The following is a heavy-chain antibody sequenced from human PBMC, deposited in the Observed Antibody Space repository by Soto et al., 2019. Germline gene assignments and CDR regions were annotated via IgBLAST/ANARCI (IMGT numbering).Heavy chain of an antibody. V-gene: IGHV3-23*01. J-gene: IGHJ4*02. CDR3: AKDSNKYSSSLRGRYFDY. D-gene: IGHD4-4*01. CDR2: ISGGGSNT. CDR1: GVPFSSYV. Sequence: GGSLSLSCAASGVPFSSYVMSWVRQAPGKGLEWVSGISGGGSNTFYADSVKSRFTISRDNSKNTLPLQMNSLGAEDTAVYYCAKDSNKYSSSLRGRYFDYWGQGIGVTVSS.